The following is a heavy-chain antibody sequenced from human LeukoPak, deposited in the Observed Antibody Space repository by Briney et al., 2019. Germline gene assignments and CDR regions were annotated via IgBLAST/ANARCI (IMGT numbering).Heavy chain of an antibody. Sequence: SETLSLTCTVSGGSISSYYWSWIRQPPGKGLEWIGYIYYSGSTNYNPSLKSRVTISVDTSKNQFSLKLSSMTAADTAVYYCARVVQDIVVVPAAMATFDYWGQGTLVTVSS. CDR1: GGSISSYY. CDR3: ARVVQDIVVVPAAMATFDY. V-gene: IGHV4-59*01. D-gene: IGHD2-2*01. CDR2: IYYSGST. J-gene: IGHJ4*02.